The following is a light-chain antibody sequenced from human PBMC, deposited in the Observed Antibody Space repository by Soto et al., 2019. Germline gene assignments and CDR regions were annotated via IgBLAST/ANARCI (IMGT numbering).Light chain of an antibody. V-gene: IGLV1-40*01. CDR2: GNN. Sequence: QLVLTQPPSVPGAPGQRVTISCTGNISTDVHWYQQLPGTAPKLLMYGNNNRPSGVPGRFSGPKSGTSASLAINGLQAEDEADYYCQSYDSSLSGVLFGGGTKLTVL. J-gene: IGLJ2*01. CDR3: QSYDSSLSGVL. CDR1: ISTD.